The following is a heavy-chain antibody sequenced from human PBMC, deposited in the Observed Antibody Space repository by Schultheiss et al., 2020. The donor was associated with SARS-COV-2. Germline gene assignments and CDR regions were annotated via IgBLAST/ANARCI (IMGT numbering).Heavy chain of an antibody. J-gene: IGHJ4*02. CDR2: IYYSGST. D-gene: IGHD3-22*01. CDR1: GGSISSGDYY. Sequence: SETLSLTCTVSGGSISSGDYYWSWIRQPPGKGLEWIGYIYYSGSTNYNPSLKSRVTISVDTSKNQFSLKLSSVTAADTAVYYCARAVRGGLFPFDYWGQGTLVTVSS. V-gene: IGHV4-61*08. CDR3: ARAVRGGLFPFDY.